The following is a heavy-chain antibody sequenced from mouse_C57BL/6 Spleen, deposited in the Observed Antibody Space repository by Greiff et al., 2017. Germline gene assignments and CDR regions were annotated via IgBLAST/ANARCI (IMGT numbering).Heavy chain of an antibody. CDR2: IWSGGST. J-gene: IGHJ2*01. Sequence: QVQLQQSGPGLVQPSQSLSITCTVSGFSLTSYGVHWVRQSPGKGLEWLGVIWSGGSTDYNAAFISRLSISKDNSKSQVYFKMNSLQADDTAIYYCARNGFITTVVATGYFDYRGQGTTLTVSS. D-gene: IGHD1-1*01. V-gene: IGHV2-2*01. CDR1: GFSLTSYG. CDR3: ARNGFITTVVATGYFDY.